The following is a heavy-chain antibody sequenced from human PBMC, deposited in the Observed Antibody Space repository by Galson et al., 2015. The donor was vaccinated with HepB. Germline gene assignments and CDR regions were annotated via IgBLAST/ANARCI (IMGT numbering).Heavy chain of an antibody. CDR3: ARDPSNTSGRWVYLDY. CDR2: IIPIFGTA. D-gene: IGHD6-19*01. Sequence: SVKVSCKASGGTFSSYAISWVRQAPGQGLEWMGGIIPIFGTANYAQKFQGRITMTTDTSTSTAYMELRSLRSDDTAVYYCARDPSNTSGRWVYLDYWGQGTLVAVSS. V-gene: IGHV1-69*05. CDR1: GGTFSSYA. J-gene: IGHJ4*02.